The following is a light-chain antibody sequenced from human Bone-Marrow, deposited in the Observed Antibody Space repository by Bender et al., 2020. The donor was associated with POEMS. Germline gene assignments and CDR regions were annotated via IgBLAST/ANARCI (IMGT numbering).Light chain of an antibody. CDR1: AFPRQY. CDR3: QSGNSTTSYYV. V-gene: IGLV3-25*03. Sequence: SYELTQPPSVSVSPGQTARITCSGDAFPRQYAYWYQQRPGQAPVLVIYKDSERPSGITARFSGSSSGTTVTLTISGVQAEDEADYYCQSGNSTTSYYVFGPGTKVTVL. CDR2: KDS. J-gene: IGLJ1*01.